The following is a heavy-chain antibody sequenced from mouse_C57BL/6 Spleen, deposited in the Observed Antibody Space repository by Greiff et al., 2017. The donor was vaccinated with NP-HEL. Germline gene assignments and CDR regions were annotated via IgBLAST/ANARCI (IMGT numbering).Heavy chain of an antibody. CDR3: ARNSAYYSNYGYYFDY. CDR1: GFSLTSYA. Sequence: QVQLKESGPGLVAPSQSLSITCTVSGFSLTSYAISWVRQPPGKGLEWLGVIWTGGGTNYNSALKSRLSISKDNSKSQVFLKMNSLQTDDTARYYCARNSAYYSNYGYYFDYWGQGTTLTVSS. D-gene: IGHD2-5*01. V-gene: IGHV2-9-1*01. CDR2: IWTGGGT. J-gene: IGHJ2*01.